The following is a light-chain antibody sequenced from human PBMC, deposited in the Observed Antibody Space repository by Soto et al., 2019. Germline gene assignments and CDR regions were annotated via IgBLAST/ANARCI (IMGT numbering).Light chain of an antibody. J-gene: IGKJ5*01. CDR3: QQSYNSPPIT. V-gene: IGKV1-39*01. Sequence: IKMTQSPSSLSASVGARVTITCRAGQSIFSSLNWYQQRPGKAPTLLIYAASSLQSGVPSRFRGSGYGTDFALTITSLQPEDFATYYCQQSYNSPPITFGQGTRLEIK. CDR2: AAS. CDR1: QSIFSS.